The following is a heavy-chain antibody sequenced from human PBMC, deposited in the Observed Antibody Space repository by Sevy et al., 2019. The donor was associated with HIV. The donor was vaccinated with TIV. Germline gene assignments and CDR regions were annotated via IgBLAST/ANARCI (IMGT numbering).Heavy chain of an antibody. CDR1: GFTFSSYA. CDR3: AKDGGLLWFRELHFDY. D-gene: IGHD3-10*01. V-gene: IGHV3-23*01. Sequence: GGSLRLACAASGFTFSSYAMSWVRQAPGKGLEWVSAISGSGGSTYYADSVKGRLTISRDNSKNTLYLQMNSLRAEDTAVYYCAKDGGLLWFRELHFDYWGQGTLVTVSS. J-gene: IGHJ4*02. CDR2: ISGSGGST.